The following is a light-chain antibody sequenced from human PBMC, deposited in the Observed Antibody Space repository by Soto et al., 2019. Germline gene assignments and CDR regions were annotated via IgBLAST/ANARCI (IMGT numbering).Light chain of an antibody. CDR3: QHYNNWPIT. Sequence: DIQMTKSPSTLSASVGDSVTITCRASQNIRNWLAWYQQKPGKAPNPLIYDASSLESGVPSRFSGSGSGTDFTLTISSLQAADFAVYHCQHYNNWPITFGQGTRLE. CDR2: DAS. CDR1: QNIRNW. J-gene: IGKJ5*01. V-gene: IGKV1-5*01.